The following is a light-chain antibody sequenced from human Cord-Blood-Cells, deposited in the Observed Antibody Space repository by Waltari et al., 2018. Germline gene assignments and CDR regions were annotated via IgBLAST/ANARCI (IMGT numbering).Light chain of an antibody. CDR1: QGISSY. Sequence: AIRMTQSPSSFSASTGDRVTITCRASQGISSYLAWYQQKPGKAPKLLIDAASTLQSGVPSRFSGSGSGTDFTLTISCLQSEYFATYYCQQYYSYPFTFGPGTKVDIK. CDR2: AAS. CDR3: QQYYSYPFT. V-gene: IGKV1-8*01. J-gene: IGKJ3*01.